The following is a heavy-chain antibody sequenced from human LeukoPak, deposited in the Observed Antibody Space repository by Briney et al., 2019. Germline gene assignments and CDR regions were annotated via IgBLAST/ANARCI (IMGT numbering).Heavy chain of an antibody. Sequence: PSETLSLTCAVSGGSISSSNWWSWVRQPPGKGLEWIGEIYHSGSTNYNPSLKSRVTISVDKSKNRFSLKLSSVTAADTAVYYCARVALMVYSYYYYYGMDVWGQGTTVTVSS. D-gene: IGHD2-8*01. CDR3: ARVALMVYSYYYYYGMDV. J-gene: IGHJ6*02. CDR1: GGSISSSNW. V-gene: IGHV4-4*02. CDR2: IYHSGST.